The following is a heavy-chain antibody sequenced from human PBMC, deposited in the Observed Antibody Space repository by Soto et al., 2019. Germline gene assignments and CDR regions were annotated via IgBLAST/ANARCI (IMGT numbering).Heavy chain of an antibody. J-gene: IGHJ6*02. CDR3: ARKEASSDYVWGSYRYTVVPYYGMDV. D-gene: IGHD3-16*02. CDR1: GGTFSSYA. V-gene: IGHV1-69*13. CDR2: IIPIFGTA. Sequence: SVKVSCKASGGTFSSYAISWVRQAPGQGLEWMGGIIPIFGTANYAQKFQGRVTITADESTSTAYMELSSLRSEDTAVYYCARKEASSDYVWGSYRYTVVPYYGMDVWGQGTTVTVSS.